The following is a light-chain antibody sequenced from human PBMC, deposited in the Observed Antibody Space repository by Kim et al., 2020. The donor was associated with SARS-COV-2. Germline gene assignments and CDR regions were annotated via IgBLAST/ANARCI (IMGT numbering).Light chain of an antibody. J-gene: IGKJ1*01. CDR3: QQSYINPRT. V-gene: IGKV1-39*01. Sequence: DIQMTQSPSSLSASVGDRVTNTCRTSQTISHYLNWYQQKPGEAPSLLIYSASTLNSGVPSRFSAGGSETDFTLTISGLQPEDFAIYYCQQSYINPRTFGQGTKVDIK. CDR2: SAS. CDR1: QTISHY.